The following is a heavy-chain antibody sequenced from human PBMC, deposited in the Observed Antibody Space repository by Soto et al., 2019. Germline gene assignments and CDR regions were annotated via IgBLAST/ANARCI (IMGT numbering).Heavy chain of an antibody. CDR2: INHSGST. CDR3: ARSGYSYGPFDY. D-gene: IGHD5-18*01. J-gene: IGHJ4*02. CDR1: GGSFSGYY. Sequence: SETLSLTCAVYGGSFSGYYWSWIRQPPGKGLEWIGEINHSGSTNYNPSLKSRVTISVDTSKNQFSLKLSSVTAADTAVYYCARSGYSYGPFDYWGQGTLVTVSS. V-gene: IGHV4-34*01.